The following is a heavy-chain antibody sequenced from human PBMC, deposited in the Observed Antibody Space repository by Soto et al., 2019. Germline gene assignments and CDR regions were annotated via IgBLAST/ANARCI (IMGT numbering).Heavy chain of an antibody. D-gene: IGHD3-22*01. V-gene: IGHV3-23*01. CDR2: ISGSGGST. CDR3: AKEYDSTGYYHDY. J-gene: IGHJ4*02. CDR1: GFTFSSYA. Sequence: PGGSLRLSCAASGFTFSSYAMTWVRQAPGKGLEWVSVISGSGGSTYFADSVKGRFTISRDNSKNTLYLQMSSLRAEDTALYYCAKEYDSTGYYHDYWGQGTLVTVSS.